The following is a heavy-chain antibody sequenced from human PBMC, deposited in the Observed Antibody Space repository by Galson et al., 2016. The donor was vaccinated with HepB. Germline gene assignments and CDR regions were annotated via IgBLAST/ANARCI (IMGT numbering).Heavy chain of an antibody. V-gene: IGHV3-30*03. CDR1: GFTFSTYG. CDR3: ARDKRERWLQSQTLYGMDV. D-gene: IGHD5-24*01. Sequence: SLRLSCAASGFTFSTYGMHWVRQAPGKGLEWVAVISYDATTRYYADSVKGRFTISRDNAKNTVYLQMNSLGDEDTAVYYCARDKRERWLQSQTLYGMDVWGQGTSVIVSS. J-gene: IGHJ6*02. CDR2: ISYDATTR.